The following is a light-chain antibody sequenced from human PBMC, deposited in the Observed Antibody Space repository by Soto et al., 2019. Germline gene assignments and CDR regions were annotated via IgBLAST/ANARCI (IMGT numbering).Light chain of an antibody. Sequence: DIQMTQSPSSLSASVGDRVTITCRASQGISNYLAWYQQKPGKGPKFLIYAASTLQSGVPSRFSGSGSGTAFSLTITSLQPEDVATYYCQKYNRAPWTFGQGTKVEIK. CDR1: QGISNY. CDR3: QKYNRAPWT. V-gene: IGKV1-27*01. CDR2: AAS. J-gene: IGKJ1*01.